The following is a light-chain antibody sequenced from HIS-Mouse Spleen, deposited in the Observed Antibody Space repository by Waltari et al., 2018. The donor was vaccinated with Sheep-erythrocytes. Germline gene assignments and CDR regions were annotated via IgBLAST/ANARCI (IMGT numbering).Light chain of an antibody. CDR1: SPETGRNP. CDR3: AAWDDSLNGPV. J-gene: IGLJ3*02. CDR2: SNN. Sequence: QSVLTQPPSASGTPGQRVTIPCSGSSPETGRNPVNWYQQLPGTAPNHLIYSNNQRPSGVPDRFSGSKSGTSASLAISGLQSEDEADYYCAAWDDSLNGPVFGGGTKLTVL. V-gene: IGLV1-44*01.